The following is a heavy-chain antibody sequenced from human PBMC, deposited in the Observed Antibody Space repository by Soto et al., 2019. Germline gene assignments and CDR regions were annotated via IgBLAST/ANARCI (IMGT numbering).Heavy chain of an antibody. CDR2: IYYSGST. J-gene: IGHJ6*02. CDR3: ARAHVNKNSRIYYYYGMDV. V-gene: IGHV4-31*03. D-gene: IGHD3-16*01. Sequence: SETLSLTCTVSGGSISSGGYYWSWIRQHPGKGLEWIGYIYYSGSTYYNPSLKSRVTISVDTSKNQFSLKLSSVTAADTAVYYCARAHVNKNSRIYYYYGMDVRGQGTTVTVSS. CDR1: GGSISSGGYY.